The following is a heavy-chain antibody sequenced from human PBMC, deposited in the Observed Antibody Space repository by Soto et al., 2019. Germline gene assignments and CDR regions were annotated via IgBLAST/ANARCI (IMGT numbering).Heavy chain of an antibody. Sequence: QVRLQQWGAGLLKPAETLSLTSAVYGASFSDSDWNWIRQPSGKGLEWIGEINHSGSTIYNTSLESRITISLDTSRKQFTLKMRSATAADTAVYYCAREVPSRYFDLWGRGTPVTVSS. J-gene: IGHJ2*01. CDR3: AREVPSRYFDL. CDR2: INHSGST. V-gene: IGHV4-34*01. D-gene: IGHD1-1*01. CDR1: GASFSDSD.